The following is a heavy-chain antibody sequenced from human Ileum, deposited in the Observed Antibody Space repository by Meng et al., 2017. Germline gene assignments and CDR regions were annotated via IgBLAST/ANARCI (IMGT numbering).Heavy chain of an antibody. CDR2: IHYSGST. CDR1: GDSFTDYY. V-gene: IGHV4-34*01. J-gene: IGHJ4*02. Sequence: QLQRMQWVAGMWKPSETRSLTCNVYGDSFTDYYWNWIRQPPGKGLEWIGEIHYSGSTNYNPSLESRVTISEDTSQKQFSLRLSSVTAADTAVYYCARRIRGGSYLGWGQGTLVTVSS. D-gene: IGHD1-26*01. CDR3: ARRIRGGSYLG.